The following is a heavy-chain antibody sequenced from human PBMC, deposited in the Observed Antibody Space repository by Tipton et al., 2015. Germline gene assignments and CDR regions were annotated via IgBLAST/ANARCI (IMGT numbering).Heavy chain of an antibody. V-gene: IGHV3-23*01. Sequence: GSLRLSCATSGFTFSSYAMSWVRQTPGTGLEWLSSMSGSSGSTYYADSVKGRFTISRDNSEKTLYLQMNSLRAEDTAVYYCAKEYNSDTSAYYHDALHIWGQGTMVTVSS. CDR1: GFTFSSYA. J-gene: IGHJ3*02. D-gene: IGHD3-22*01. CDR3: AKEYNSDTSAYYHDALHI. CDR2: MSGSSGST.